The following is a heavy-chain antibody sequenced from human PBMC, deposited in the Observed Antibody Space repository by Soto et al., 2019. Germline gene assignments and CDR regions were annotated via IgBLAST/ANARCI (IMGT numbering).Heavy chain of an antibody. CDR2: LYISGST. Sequence: TLSLTCSVSGASIRDYHWSWVRQPAGKGLEWIGRLYISGSTKYNPSLKSRVTMSADTSVNQFSLTLRSVTAADTAIYYCARMYNSGFYRPEGDYYLYGMDVWGQGTTVTVSS. V-gene: IGHV4-4*07. CDR1: GASIRDYH. D-gene: IGHD6-19*01. J-gene: IGHJ6*02. CDR3: ARMYNSGFYRPEGDYYLYGMDV.